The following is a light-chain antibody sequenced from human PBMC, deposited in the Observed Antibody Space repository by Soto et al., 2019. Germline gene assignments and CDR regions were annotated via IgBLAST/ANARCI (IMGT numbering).Light chain of an antibody. Sequence: EIVLTQSPGTLSLSAGERLTLSCRASQTVSSSYLAWYQQKPGQAPRLLVYGASSRATGIPDRFSGSGSGTDFTLTISRLEPEDFAVYYCQQHSHWPPWTFGQGTRVEIQ. V-gene: IGKV3D-20*02. CDR3: QQHSHWPPWT. CDR2: GAS. J-gene: IGKJ1*01. CDR1: QTVSSSY.